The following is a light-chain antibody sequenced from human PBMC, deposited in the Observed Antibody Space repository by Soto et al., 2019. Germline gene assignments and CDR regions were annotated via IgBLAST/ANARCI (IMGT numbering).Light chain of an antibody. V-gene: IGKV3-11*01. Sequence: EIVLTQSPATLSLSTGERATLSCRASQSVSSYLAWYQQKPGQAPRLLIYDASNRATGIPARFSGSGSGTDFTLTISSLEPEDFAVYYCQQRSNWPPITFGQGTRLEIQ. J-gene: IGKJ5*01. CDR1: QSVSSY. CDR3: QQRSNWPPIT. CDR2: DAS.